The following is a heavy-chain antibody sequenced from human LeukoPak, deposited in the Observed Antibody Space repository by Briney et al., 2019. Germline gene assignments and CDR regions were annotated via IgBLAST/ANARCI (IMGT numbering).Heavy chain of an antibody. CDR2: IIPIVGTA. V-gene: IGHV1-69*05. Sequence: ASVKVSCKASGGTFSSYAISSVRQAPGQGLEWMGRIIPIVGTANYAQKFQGRVTITTDESTSTDYMELSSLRSAATAVYYCALSSPYSSGWYPYFQHWGQGTLVTVSS. D-gene: IGHD6-19*01. CDR1: GGTFSSYA. J-gene: IGHJ1*01. CDR3: ALSSPYSSGWYPYFQH.